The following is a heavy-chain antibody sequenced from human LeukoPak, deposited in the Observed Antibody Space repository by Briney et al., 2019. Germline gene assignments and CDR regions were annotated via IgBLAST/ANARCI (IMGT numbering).Heavy chain of an antibody. CDR1: GYSFTSYW. Sequence: GESLKISCKGSGYSFTSYWIGWVRQMPGKGLEWMGIIYPGDSDTRYSPSFQGQVTISADKSISTAYLQWSSLKASDTAMYYCARYGSGSYAENWFDPRGQGTLVTVSS. CDR2: IYPGDSDT. CDR3: ARYGSGSYAENWFDP. J-gene: IGHJ5*02. D-gene: IGHD3-10*01. V-gene: IGHV5-51*01.